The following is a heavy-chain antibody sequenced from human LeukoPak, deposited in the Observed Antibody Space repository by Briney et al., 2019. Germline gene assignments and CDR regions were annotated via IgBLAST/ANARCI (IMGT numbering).Heavy chain of an antibody. CDR3: ARDNYYDSSGYYPSYYYYYGMDV. D-gene: IGHD3-22*01. CDR1: GYTFTSYG. V-gene: IGHV1-18*01. CDR2: ISAYNGNT. J-gene: IGHJ6*02. Sequence: ASVKVSCKASGYTFTSYGISWVRQAPGQGLEWMGRISAYNGNTNYAQKLQGRVTITTDTSTSTAYMELRSLRSDDTAVYYCARDNYYDSSGYYPSYYYYYGMDVWGQGTTVTVSS.